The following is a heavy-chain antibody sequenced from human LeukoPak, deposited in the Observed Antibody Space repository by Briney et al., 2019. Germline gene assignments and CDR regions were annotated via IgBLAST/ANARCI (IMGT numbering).Heavy chain of an antibody. J-gene: IGHJ4*02. CDR3: ARERVGATITFDF. Sequence: GGSLRLSCAASGYTFSSYEMNWVRQAPGKGLEWVSYISSSDSTTYYADSVKGRFTVSRDNAKNSLYLQMNSLRAEDTAVYYCARERVGATITFDFWGQGTLVTVSS. CDR2: ISSSDSTT. CDR1: GYTFSSYE. D-gene: IGHD1-26*01. V-gene: IGHV3-48*03.